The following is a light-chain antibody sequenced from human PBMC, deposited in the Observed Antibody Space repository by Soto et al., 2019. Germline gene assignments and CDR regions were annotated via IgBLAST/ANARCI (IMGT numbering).Light chain of an antibody. CDR1: SSDVGGYNY. Sequence: QSVLTQPASVSGSPGQSMTISCTGTSSDVGGYNYVSWYQQHPGKAPKLMIYDVSNRPSGVSNRFSGSKSGNTASLTISGLQAEDEADYYCSSYTSSSTSEVFGTGTKLTVL. V-gene: IGLV2-14*01. CDR2: DVS. J-gene: IGLJ1*01. CDR3: SSYTSSSTSEV.